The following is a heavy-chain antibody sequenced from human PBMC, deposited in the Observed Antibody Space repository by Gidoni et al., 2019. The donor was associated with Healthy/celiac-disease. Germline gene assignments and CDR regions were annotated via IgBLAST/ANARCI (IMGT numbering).Heavy chain of an antibody. J-gene: IGHJ4*02. CDR3: ARVPEYYDSSGYYSRWYYFDY. D-gene: IGHD3-22*01. V-gene: IGHV1-69*01. CDR1: GGTFRSYA. Sequence: VQLVQSGAEVKKPGSSVKVSCKASGGTFRSYALSWVRQAPGQGLEWMGGIIPIFGTANYAQKFQGRVTITADESTSTAYMELSSLRSEDTAVYYCARVPEYYDSSGYYSRWYYFDYWGQGTLVTVSS. CDR2: IIPIFGTA.